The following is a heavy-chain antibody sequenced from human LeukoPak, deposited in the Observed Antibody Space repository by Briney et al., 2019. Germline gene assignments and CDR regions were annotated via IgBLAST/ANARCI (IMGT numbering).Heavy chain of an antibody. D-gene: IGHD5-12*01. CDR3: AKDPLWMANYF. J-gene: IGHJ4*02. V-gene: IGHV3-23*01. Sequence: PGGSLRLSCEVSGFTFSNFAMSWVRQAPGKGLEWISAISDSAAKTYYADSVKGRFTISRDNSKNTLYLQMNSLRAEDTAVYYCAKDPLWMANYFWGQGTLVTVSS. CDR2: ISDSAAKT. CDR1: GFTFSNFA.